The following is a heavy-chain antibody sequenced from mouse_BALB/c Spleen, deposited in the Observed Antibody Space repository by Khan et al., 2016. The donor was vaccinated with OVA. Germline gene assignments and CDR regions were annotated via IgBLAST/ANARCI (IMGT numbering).Heavy chain of an antibody. J-gene: IGHJ3*01. CDR2: ISSGGDYT. V-gene: IGHV5-6*01. CDR3: ASHLTGSFAY. Sequence: VQLKEFGGDLVKPGGSLKLSCAASGFSFSSYSMSWVRQTPDKRLEWVATISSGGDYTYYPDIVKGRFTISRDNAKNTLYLQMSSLKSEDTAMYYCASHLTGSFAYWGQGTLVTVSA. CDR1: GFSFSSYS. D-gene: IGHD4-1*01.